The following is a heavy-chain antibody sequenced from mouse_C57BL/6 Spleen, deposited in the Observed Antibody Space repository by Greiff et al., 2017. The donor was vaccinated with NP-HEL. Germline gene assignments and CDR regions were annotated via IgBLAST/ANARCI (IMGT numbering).Heavy chain of an antibody. CDR2: IYPSDSET. D-gene: IGHD2-4*01. CDR1: GYTFTSYW. Sequence: VQLQQSGAELVRPGSSVKLSCKASGYTFTSYWMDWVKQRPGQGLEWIGNIYPSDSETHYNQKFKDKATLTVDKSSSTAYMQLSSLTSEDSAVYYCAREDYDAVFGYWGQGTLVTVSA. J-gene: IGHJ3*01. CDR3: AREDYDAVFGY. V-gene: IGHV1-61*01.